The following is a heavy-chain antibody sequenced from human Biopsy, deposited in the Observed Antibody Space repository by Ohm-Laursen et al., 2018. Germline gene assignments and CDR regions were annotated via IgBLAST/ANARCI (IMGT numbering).Heavy chain of an antibody. CDR3: ARGGGYNWNNGWFDP. D-gene: IGHD1/OR15-1a*01. V-gene: IGHV1-69*13. J-gene: IGHJ5*02. CDR2: IIGIFRTA. Sequence: VKISCKASGGTFSSSAITWVRQAPGQGLEWMGGIIGIFRTAHYAQKFQGRVTITADEFMSTAYMELSSLRSEDTAAYYCARGGGYNWNNGWFDPWGQGTLVTVSS. CDR1: GGTFSSSA.